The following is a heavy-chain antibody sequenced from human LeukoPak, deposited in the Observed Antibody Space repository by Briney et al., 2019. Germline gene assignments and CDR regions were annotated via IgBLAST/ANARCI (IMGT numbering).Heavy chain of an antibody. CDR2: VYSSGST. V-gene: IGHV4-59*08. J-gene: IGHJ4*02. CDR3: XXXXXTXNTGYYHDS. D-gene: IGHD2-8*02. Sequence: SETLSLTCTVSGTSVISHDWSWIRQPPGKGLESIGYVYSSGSTNYNPSLKSRVTISIDTSKNQFSLKLTSVTAADTAVYYCXXXXXTXNTGYYHDSWGQGTLVTVSS. CDR1: GTSVISHD.